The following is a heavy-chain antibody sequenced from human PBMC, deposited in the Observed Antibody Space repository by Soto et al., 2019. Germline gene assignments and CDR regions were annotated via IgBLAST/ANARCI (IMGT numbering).Heavy chain of an antibody. V-gene: IGHV3-30*18. Sequence: GGSLRLSCAASGFTFSSYGMHWVRQAPGKGLEWVAVISYDGSNKYYADSVKGRFTISRDNSKNTLYLQMNSLRAEDTAVYYCAKVYYYDSSGYIDYWGQGTLVTVS. CDR1: GFTFSSYG. D-gene: IGHD3-22*01. CDR3: AKVYYYDSSGYIDY. J-gene: IGHJ4*02. CDR2: ISYDGSNK.